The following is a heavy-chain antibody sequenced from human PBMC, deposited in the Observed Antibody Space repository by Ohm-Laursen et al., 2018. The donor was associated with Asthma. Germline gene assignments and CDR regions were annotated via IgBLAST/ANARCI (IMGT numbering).Heavy chain of an antibody. J-gene: IGHJ6*02. CDR3: AREGGIAEAGGMDV. CDR2: ISYAGNNK. Sequence: SLRLSCAASGFTFSNYGMHWVRQAPGEGLEWVAVISYAGNNKDYADSVKGRFTISRDNSKNTLCLQMDSLRAEDTAVYYCAREGGIAEAGGMDVWGQGTTVTVSS. D-gene: IGHD6-13*01. CDR1: GFTFSNYG. V-gene: IGHV3-30*03.